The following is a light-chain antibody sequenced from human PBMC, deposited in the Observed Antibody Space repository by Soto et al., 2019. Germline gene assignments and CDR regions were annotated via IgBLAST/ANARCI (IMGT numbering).Light chain of an antibody. V-gene: IGLV2-14*01. J-gene: IGLJ1*01. CDR3: SSSADRHTLYV. CDR1: SSDVGAYNY. Sequence: QSVLTQPASVSGSPGQSITISCTGTSSDVGAYNYVSWYQQHPGKAPKLLIFEVSSRPSGVSNRFSGSKSGSTASLTISGLQAEDEADYYCSSSADRHTLYVFGTGTQVTVL. CDR2: EVS.